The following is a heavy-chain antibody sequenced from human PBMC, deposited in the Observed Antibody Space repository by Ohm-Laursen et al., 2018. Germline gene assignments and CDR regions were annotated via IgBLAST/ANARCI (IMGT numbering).Heavy chain of an antibody. Sequence: ASVKVSCKASGYTFTSYDINWVRQATGQGLEWMGWMNPNSGNTGYAQKFQGRVTMTRNTSISTAYMELSSLRSEDTAVYYCAALSHYYDSSGYWTPDAFDIWGQGTMVTVSS. V-gene: IGHV1-8*01. J-gene: IGHJ3*02. D-gene: IGHD3-22*01. CDR3: AALSHYYDSSGYWTPDAFDI. CDR1: GYTFTSYD. CDR2: MNPNSGNT.